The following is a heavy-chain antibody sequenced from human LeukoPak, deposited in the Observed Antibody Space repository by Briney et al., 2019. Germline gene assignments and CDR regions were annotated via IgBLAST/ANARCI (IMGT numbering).Heavy chain of an antibody. Sequence: GGSLRLSCAASGFTFSSYGMHWVRQAPGKGLEWVAVIGYDGRNKYCADSVKGRFIISRDNSKNTLYLQMNILRAEDTAVYYCARDMEQWLVQDWYFDLWGRGTLVTVSS. CDR1: GFTFSSYG. CDR3: ARDMEQWLVQDWYFDL. J-gene: IGHJ2*01. V-gene: IGHV3-33*01. D-gene: IGHD6-19*01. CDR2: IGYDGRNK.